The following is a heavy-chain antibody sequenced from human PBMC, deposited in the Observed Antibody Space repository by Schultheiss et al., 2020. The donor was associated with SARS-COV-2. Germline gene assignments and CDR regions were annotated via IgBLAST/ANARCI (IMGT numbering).Heavy chain of an antibody. V-gene: IGHV3-23*01. CDR1: GFTFSSYA. J-gene: IGHJ4*02. Sequence: GESLKISCAASGFTFSSYAMSWVRQAPGKGLEWVSAISGSGGSTYYADSVKGRFTISRDNSKNTLYLQMNSLRAEDTAVYYCAKRGYSGYDTVPFDYWGQGTLVTVSS. CDR3: AKRGYSGYDTVPFDY. CDR2: ISGSGGST. D-gene: IGHD5-12*01.